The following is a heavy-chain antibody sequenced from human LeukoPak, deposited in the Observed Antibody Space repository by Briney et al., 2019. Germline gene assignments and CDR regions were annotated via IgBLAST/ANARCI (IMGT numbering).Heavy chain of an antibody. Sequence: SETLSLTCTVSGGSISSYYWSWIRQPAGKGLEWIGRIYTSGSTNYNPSLKSRVTMSVDTSKNQFSLKLSSVTAADTAMYYCARFVVTALPDAFDIWGQGTMVTVSS. D-gene: IGHD2-21*02. J-gene: IGHJ3*02. CDR3: ARFVVTALPDAFDI. CDR2: IYTSGST. V-gene: IGHV4-4*07. CDR1: GGSISSYY.